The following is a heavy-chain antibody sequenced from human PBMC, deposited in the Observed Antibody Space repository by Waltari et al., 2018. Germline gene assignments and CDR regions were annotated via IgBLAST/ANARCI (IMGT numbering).Heavy chain of an antibody. J-gene: IGHJ3*02. D-gene: IGHD6-19*01. CDR1: GFTFSSYW. V-gene: IGHV3-7*04. CDR3: ASDENLSSGLPHDAFDI. CDR2: IKQDGSEK. Sequence: EVQLVESGGGLVQPGGSLRLSCAASGFTFSSYWMSWVRQAPGKGLEWVANIKQDGSEKCYVDSVKGRFTISRDNAKNSLYLQMNSLRAEDTAVYYCASDENLSSGLPHDAFDIWGQGTMVTVSS.